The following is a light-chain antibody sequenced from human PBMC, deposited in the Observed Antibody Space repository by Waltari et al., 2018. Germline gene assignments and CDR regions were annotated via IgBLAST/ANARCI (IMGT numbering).Light chain of an antibody. CDR2: EAS. Sequence: ELLLTQSPGTLSLSPGERATLSCRASQSIGKDLVWYQQKPGQAPRLLMYEASRRATGIPDRFSGSGSGTDFSLTISRLEPEDFAVYYCQNHERLPATFGQGTKVEIK. CDR3: QNHERLPAT. CDR1: QSIGKD. V-gene: IGKV3-20*01. J-gene: IGKJ1*01.